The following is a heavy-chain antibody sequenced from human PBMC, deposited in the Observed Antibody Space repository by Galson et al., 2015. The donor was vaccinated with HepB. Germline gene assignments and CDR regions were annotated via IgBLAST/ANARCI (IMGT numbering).Heavy chain of an antibody. CDR1: GFTLTSYE. Sequence: SLRLSCAASGFTLTSYEMTWVRQAPGRGLEWVSYISSSDDTTYYADSVKGRFTLSRDNAKNSLYLQMNSLRAEDTAVYYCARDSYTIITMVRGPGMGYYGLDVWGQGTTLTVSS. V-gene: IGHV3-48*03. CDR3: ARDSYTIITMVRGPGMGYYGLDV. D-gene: IGHD3-10*01. CDR2: ISSSDDTT. J-gene: IGHJ6*02.